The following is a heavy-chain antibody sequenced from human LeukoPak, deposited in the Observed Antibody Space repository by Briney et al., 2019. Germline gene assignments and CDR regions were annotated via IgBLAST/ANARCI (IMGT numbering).Heavy chain of an antibody. CDR2: IIPIFGTA. D-gene: IGHD3-22*01. J-gene: IGHJ4*02. CDR1: GYTFTGYY. Sequence: GASVKVSCEASGYTFTGYYMHWVRQAPGQGLEWMGRIIPIFGTANYAQKFQGRVTITTDESTSTAYMELSSLRSEDTAVYYCARLRIDSSGPYGGDYWGQGTLVTVSS. V-gene: IGHV1-69*05. CDR3: ARLRIDSSGPYGGDY.